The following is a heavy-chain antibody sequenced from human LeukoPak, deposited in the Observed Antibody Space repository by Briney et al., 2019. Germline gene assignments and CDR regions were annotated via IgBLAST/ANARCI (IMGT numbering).Heavy chain of an antibody. CDR3: ARVDYDSSGYYFWENFDY. J-gene: IGHJ4*02. V-gene: IGHV1-18*01. Sequence: ASVKVSCKASGYAFTSYGIRWVRQAPGHGLEWMGWIGAYNGNTNYAQKLQGRVTMTTDTSTSTAYMELRSLRSDDTAVYYCARVDYDSSGYYFWENFDYWGQGTLVTVSS. CDR2: IGAYNGNT. CDR1: GYAFTSYG. D-gene: IGHD3-22*01.